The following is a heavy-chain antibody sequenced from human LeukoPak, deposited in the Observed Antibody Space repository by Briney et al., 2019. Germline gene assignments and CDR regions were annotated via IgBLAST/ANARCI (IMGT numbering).Heavy chain of an antibody. V-gene: IGHV3-23*01. Sequence: PGGSLRLSCAASGFTFNTYAMSWVRQAPGKGLEWVSAITGSGGASTYYADSVKGRFTISRDDSKYTLYLQMSSLRAEDTAVYYCAKEHYSSGWYGEVGFGYWGQGTLVTVSS. D-gene: IGHD6-19*01. J-gene: IGHJ4*02. CDR2: ITGSGGAST. CDR3: AKEHYSSGWYGEVGFGY. CDR1: GFTFNTYA.